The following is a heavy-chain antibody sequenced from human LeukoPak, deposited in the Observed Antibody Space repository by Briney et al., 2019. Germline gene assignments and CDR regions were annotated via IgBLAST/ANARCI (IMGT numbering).Heavy chain of an antibody. Sequence: QPGGSLRLSCAASGFTFSTYAMYWVRRTPGKGLDYVSVISGNGVSTHYATSVKGRFTISRDNSKNTLYLQMGSLRAEDMAVYYCARDASDIVVVPAAVGPFDLWGQGTLVTVSS. J-gene: IGHJ4*02. D-gene: IGHD2-2*01. V-gene: IGHV3-64*01. CDR3: ARDASDIVVVPAAVGPFDL. CDR1: GFTFSTYA. CDR2: ISGNGVST.